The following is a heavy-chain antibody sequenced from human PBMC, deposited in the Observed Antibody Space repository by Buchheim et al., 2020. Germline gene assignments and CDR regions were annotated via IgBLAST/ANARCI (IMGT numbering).Heavy chain of an antibody. V-gene: IGHV1-46*01. CDR3: ASQDIVVVVAAPTLGMDV. CDR1: GYTFTSYY. J-gene: IGHJ6*02. Sequence: QVQLVQSGAEVKKPGASVKVSCKASGYTFTSYYMHWVRQAPGQGLEWMGIINPSGGSTSYAQQFQGRVTMTRDTSTSTVYMELSRLRSEDTAVYYCASQDIVVVVAAPTLGMDVWGQGTT. D-gene: IGHD2-15*01. CDR2: INPSGGST.